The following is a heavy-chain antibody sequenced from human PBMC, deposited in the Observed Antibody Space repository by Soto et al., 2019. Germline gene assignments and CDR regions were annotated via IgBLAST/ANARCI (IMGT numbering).Heavy chain of an antibody. J-gene: IGHJ3*02. V-gene: IGHV5-51*01. CDR2: IYPGDSDT. CDR3: VRHRSSGYSFGAFDI. D-gene: IGHD3-22*01. CDR1: GYSFTSYW. Sequence: ESLKISCKGSGYSFTSYWIGWVRQMPGKGLEWMGIIYPGDSDTRYSPSFQGEVTISADKSISTAYLQWSSLKASDTAMYYCVRHRSSGYSFGAFDIWGQGTMVTVSS.